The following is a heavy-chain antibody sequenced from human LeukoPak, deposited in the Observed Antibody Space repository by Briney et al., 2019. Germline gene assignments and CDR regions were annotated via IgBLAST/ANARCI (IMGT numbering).Heavy chain of an antibody. J-gene: IGHJ6*03. CDR2: IFYSGTT. Sequence: ASETLSLTCTVSGGSISSSSYYWGWIRQPPGKGLEWIGSIFYSGTTYYNPSLKSRVTIYVDTSKNQFSLKLSSVTAADTAVYYCARHSLSYYYYYMDVWGKGTTVTISS. V-gene: IGHV4-39*01. CDR1: GGSISSSSYY. CDR3: ARHSLSYYYYYMDV.